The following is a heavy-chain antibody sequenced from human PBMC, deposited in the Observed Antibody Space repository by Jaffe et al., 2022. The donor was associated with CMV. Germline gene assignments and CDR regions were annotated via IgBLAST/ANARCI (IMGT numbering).Heavy chain of an antibody. D-gene: IGHD5-12*01. V-gene: IGHV3-23*01. Sequence: EAQLLESGGGLVQPGGSLRLSCAASGFTFSSNAMSWVRQAPGKGLEWVSAISGSGSSTYYADSVKGRFTISRANSKNTLYLQMNSLRAEDTAVYYCAKDSGYVRAEYFQHWGQGTLVTVSS. CDR1: GFTFSSNA. CDR2: ISGSGSST. CDR3: AKDSGYVRAEYFQH. J-gene: IGHJ1*01.